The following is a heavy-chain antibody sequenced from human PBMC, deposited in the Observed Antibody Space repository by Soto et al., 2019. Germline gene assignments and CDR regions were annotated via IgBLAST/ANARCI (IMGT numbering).Heavy chain of an antibody. J-gene: IGHJ4*02. V-gene: IGHV4-59*08. CDR3: ARHNYGSGSTYFDY. Sequence: QVQLQESGPGLVKPSETLSLTCTVSGGSISSYYWSWIRQPPGKGLEWIGYIYYSGSTNYNPSLKSRVTXGVXPXRNQFSLKLNSMTAADTAVYYCARHNYGSGSTYFDYWGQGTLVTVSS. CDR1: GGSISSYY. D-gene: IGHD3-10*01. CDR2: IYYSGST.